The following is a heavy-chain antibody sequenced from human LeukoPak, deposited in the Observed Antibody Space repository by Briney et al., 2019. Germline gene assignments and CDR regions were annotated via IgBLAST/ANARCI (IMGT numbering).Heavy chain of an antibody. Sequence: ASVKVSCKASGYTFTSYDINWVRQATGQGLEWMGWMNPNSGNTGYAQKFQGRVTITRNTSISTAYMELSSLRSEDTAVYYCARTTVVPAAKDYYYMDVWGKGTTVTVSS. D-gene: IGHD2-2*01. CDR3: ARTTVVPAAKDYYYMDV. J-gene: IGHJ6*03. CDR2: MNPNSGNT. CDR1: GYTFTSYD. V-gene: IGHV1-8*03.